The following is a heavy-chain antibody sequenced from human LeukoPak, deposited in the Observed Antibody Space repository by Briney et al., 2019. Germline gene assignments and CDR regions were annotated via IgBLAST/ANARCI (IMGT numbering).Heavy chain of an antibody. Sequence: PGGSLRLSCAASGFTFSSYGMHWVRQAPGKGLEWVAVISYDGSNKYYVDSVKGRFTISRDNAKNSLYLQMNSLRAEDTAVYYCAREANSGSWVLDYWGQGTLVNVSS. V-gene: IGHV3-30*03. D-gene: IGHD1-26*01. CDR1: GFTFSSYG. J-gene: IGHJ4*02. CDR3: AREANSGSWVLDY. CDR2: ISYDGSNK.